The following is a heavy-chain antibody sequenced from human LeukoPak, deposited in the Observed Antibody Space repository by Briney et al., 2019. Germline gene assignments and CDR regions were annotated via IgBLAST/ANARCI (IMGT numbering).Heavy chain of an antibody. Sequence: GGSLRLSCAASGFTLSSYAMTWVRQAPGRGLEWVSSVDGGGGGTYYADSVKGRFTISRDNSKDTLYLQMSGLRAEDTAVYFCAKQSAGSAAWYSLHYDFWGQGTLVTVSS. J-gene: IGHJ4*02. CDR2: VDGGGGGT. CDR1: GFTLSSYA. V-gene: IGHV3-23*01. D-gene: IGHD6-13*01. CDR3: AKQSAGSAAWYSLHYDF.